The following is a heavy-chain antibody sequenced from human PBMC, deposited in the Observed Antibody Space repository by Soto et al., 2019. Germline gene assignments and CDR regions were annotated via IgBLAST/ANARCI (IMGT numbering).Heavy chain of an antibody. CDR3: ARRAVYSSGWLGYYFDY. CDR1: GGTFSKYA. V-gene: IGHV1-69*01. CDR2: IIPIFGTA. Sequence: QVQLVQSGAEVKKPGSSVKVSCKASGGTFSKYAISWVRQAPGQGLEWMGGIIPIFGTANYAQKFQGRVTITADESTTTAHMELSSLRSEDTAVYYCARRAVYSSGWLGYYFDYWGQGTLVTVSS. J-gene: IGHJ4*02. D-gene: IGHD6-19*01.